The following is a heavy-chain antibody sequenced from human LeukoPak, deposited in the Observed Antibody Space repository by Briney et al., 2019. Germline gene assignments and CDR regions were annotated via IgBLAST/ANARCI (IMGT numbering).Heavy chain of an antibody. V-gene: IGHV3-23*01. CDR2: ISGSGDNT. CDR3: AKMKGHPLPKYYMDV. CDR1: GFTFSGFA. D-gene: IGHD1-26*01. Sequence: GGSLRLPCAASGFTFSGFAMSWVRRTPGKGLEWVSGISGSGDNTLYADSVKGRFTISRGNSKNTLYLEMNSLRAEDTAIYYCAKMKGHPLPKYYMDVWGQGTTVTVSS. J-gene: IGHJ6*01.